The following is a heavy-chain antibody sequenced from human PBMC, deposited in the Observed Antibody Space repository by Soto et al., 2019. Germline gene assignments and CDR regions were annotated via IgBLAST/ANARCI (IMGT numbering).Heavy chain of an antibody. Sequence: EVQLLESGGGLVQPGGSLRISCATSGFRFSDYGINWVRQAPGKGLEWVSGITKTGRSTFLADSVRGRFTISRDNLNNIVYLQMNSLRADDTALYYCTKDADVYDFDFESWGQGTMVTVSS. J-gene: IGHJ3*02. CDR1: GFRFSDYG. CDR2: ITKTGRST. D-gene: IGHD3-3*01. V-gene: IGHV3-23*01. CDR3: TKDADVYDFDFES.